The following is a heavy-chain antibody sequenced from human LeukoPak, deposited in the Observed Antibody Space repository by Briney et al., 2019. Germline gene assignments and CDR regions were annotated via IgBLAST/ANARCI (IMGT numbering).Heavy chain of an antibody. J-gene: IGHJ4*02. CDR3: ARGVVTFLYYFDY. V-gene: IGHV1-69*04. D-gene: IGHD4-23*01. CDR2: IIPILGIA. CDR1: GGTFSSYA. Sequence: GSSVKVSCKASGGTFSSYAISWVRQAPGQGLEWMGRIIPILGIANYAQKFQGRVTITADKSTSTDYMELSSLRSEDTAVYYCARGVVTFLYYFDYWGQGTLVTVSS.